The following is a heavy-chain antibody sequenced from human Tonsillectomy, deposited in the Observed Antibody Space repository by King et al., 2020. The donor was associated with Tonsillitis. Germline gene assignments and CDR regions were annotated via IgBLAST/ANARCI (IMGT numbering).Heavy chain of an antibody. Sequence: VQLVQSGGGLVKPGGSLRLSCAASGFTFSSYSMNWVRQAPGKGLEWVSSISSSSSYIYYADSMKGRFTISRDNAKNSLYLQMNSLRAEDTAVYYCARGSARGFGGVIAEPFDYWGQGTLVTVSS. V-gene: IGHV3-21*01. CDR3: ARGSARGFGGVIAEPFDY. D-gene: IGHD3-16*02. CDR2: ISSSSSYI. CDR1: GFTFSSYS. J-gene: IGHJ4*02.